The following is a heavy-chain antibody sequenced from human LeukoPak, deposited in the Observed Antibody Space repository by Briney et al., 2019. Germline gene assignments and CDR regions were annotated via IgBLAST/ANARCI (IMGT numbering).Heavy chain of an antibody. CDR3: ARVGYSGIDY. J-gene: IGHJ4*02. CDR1: GGSISSYY. D-gene: IGHD3-10*01. V-gene: IGHV4-59*01. CDR2: IYYSGST. Sequence: SETLSLTCTVSGGSISSYYWSWIRQPPGKGLEWIGYIYYSGSTNYNPSLESRVTISVDTSKNQFSLKLSSVTAADTAVYYCARVGYSGIDYWGQGTLVTVSS.